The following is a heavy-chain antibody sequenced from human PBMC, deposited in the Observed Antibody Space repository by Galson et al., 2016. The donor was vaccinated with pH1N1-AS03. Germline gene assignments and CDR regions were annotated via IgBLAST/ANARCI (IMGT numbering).Heavy chain of an antibody. Sequence: PALVKPTQTLTLTCAFSGFSLATSGVGGGWIRQPPGKALEWLALIYWDADKLYNPSLKSRLTVTKDTSKNLVFLTLTDMDPVDTATYFCTRPRYYNTNLYYFDYWGQGTLVTVSS. J-gene: IGHJ4*02. CDR2: IYWDADK. D-gene: IGHD2/OR15-2a*01. CDR1: GFSLATSGVG. V-gene: IGHV2-5*02. CDR3: TRPRYYNTNLYYFDY.